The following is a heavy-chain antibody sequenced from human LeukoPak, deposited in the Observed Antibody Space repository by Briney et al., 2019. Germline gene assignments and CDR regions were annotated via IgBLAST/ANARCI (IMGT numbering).Heavy chain of an antibody. CDR3: ARDVREQWLVLHNWFDP. D-gene: IGHD6-19*01. CDR1: GFTFSSDE. J-gene: IGHJ5*02. Sequence: GGSLRLSCAGSGFTFSSDEMNWVRQAPGKGQGLVSYISSSSSTIYYADSVNGRFTIFRDNAKNSLYLQMNSLRAEDTAVYYCARDVREQWLVLHNWFDPWGQGTLVTVSS. V-gene: IGHV3-48*01. CDR2: ISSSSSTI.